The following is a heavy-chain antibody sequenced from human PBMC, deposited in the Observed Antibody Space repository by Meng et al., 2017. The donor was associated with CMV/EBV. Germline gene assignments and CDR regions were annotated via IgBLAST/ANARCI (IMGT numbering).Heavy chain of an antibody. CDR2: ISSSGSTI. CDR3: ARDLGGTPYFDY. D-gene: IGHD3-16*01. V-gene: IGHV3-48*03. J-gene: IGHJ4*02. CDR1: GFTFSSYE. Sequence: GGSLRLSCAASGFTFSSYEMNWVRQAPGKGLEWVSYISSSGSTIYYADSVKGRFTISRDNAKNSLYLQMNSLRVEDTAVYYCARDLGGTPYFDYWGQGTLVTVSS.